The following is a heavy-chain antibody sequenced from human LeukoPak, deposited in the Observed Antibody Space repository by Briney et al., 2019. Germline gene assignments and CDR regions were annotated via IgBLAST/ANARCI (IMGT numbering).Heavy chain of an antibody. Sequence: SETLSLTCTVSGGSISGYYWSWIRQPPGKGLEWIGYIYYSGSTNYNPSLKSRVTISVDTSKNQFSLKLSSVTAADTAVYYCARDMVRGVMGAFDIWGQGTMVTVSS. D-gene: IGHD3-10*01. J-gene: IGHJ3*02. CDR3: ARDMVRGVMGAFDI. CDR2: IYYSGST. CDR1: GGSISGYY. V-gene: IGHV4-59*01.